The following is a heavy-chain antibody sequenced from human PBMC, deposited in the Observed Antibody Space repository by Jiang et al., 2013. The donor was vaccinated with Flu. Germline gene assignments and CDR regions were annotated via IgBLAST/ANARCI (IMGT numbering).Heavy chain of an antibody. CDR2: IKQDGSEK. CDR3: ARPVGGVMVYAITPFDY. D-gene: IGHD2-8*01. V-gene: IGHV3-7*01. J-gene: IGHJ4*02. CDR1: GFTFSSYW. Sequence: RLSCAASGFTFSSYWMSWVRQAPGKGLEWVANIKQDGSEKYYVDSVKGRFTISRDNAKNSLYLQMNSLRAEDTAVYYCARPVGGVMVYAITPFDYWGQGTLVTVSS.